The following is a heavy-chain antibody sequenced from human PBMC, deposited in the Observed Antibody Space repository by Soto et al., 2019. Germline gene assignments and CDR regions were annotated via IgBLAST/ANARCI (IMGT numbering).Heavy chain of an antibody. CDR2: ISYDGSNK. J-gene: IGHJ4*02. CDR1: GFTFSSYG. CDR3: AKDGYSGYESLLY. V-gene: IGHV3-30*18. Sequence: PGGSLRLSCAASGFTFSSYGMHWVRQAPGKGLEWVAVISYDGSNKYYADSVKGRFTISRDNSKNTLYLQMNSLRAEDTAVYYCAKDGYSGYESLLYWGQGTLVTVSS. D-gene: IGHD5-12*01.